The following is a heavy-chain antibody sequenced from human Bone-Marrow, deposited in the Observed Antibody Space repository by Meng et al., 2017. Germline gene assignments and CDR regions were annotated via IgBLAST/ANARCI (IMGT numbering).Heavy chain of an antibody. CDR1: GFTFTSA. CDR2: IVIGSGDT. D-gene: IGHD3-10*01. J-gene: IGHJ4*02. CDR3: ATDLGRGSVQFDY. Sequence: SVKVSCKASGFTFTSAVQWARQARGQRLEWIGWIVIGSGDTKYAQKFQQRVTITRDTSTNTAYTELSSLKSDDMAVYYCATDLGRGSVQFDYWGQGTPVTVSS. V-gene: IGHV1-58*01.